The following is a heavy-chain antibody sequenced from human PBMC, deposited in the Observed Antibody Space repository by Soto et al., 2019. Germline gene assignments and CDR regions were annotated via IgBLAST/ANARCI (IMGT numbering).Heavy chain of an antibody. D-gene: IGHD2-2*02. Sequence: QVQLVESGGGVVQPGRSLRLSCAASGFTFSSYGMHWVRQAPGKGLEWVAVIWYDGSNKYYADSVKGRFTISRDNSKNTLYLQLNGLRAEDTGVYYCARDSIRGGWDYWGQGTLVTVSS. V-gene: IGHV3-33*01. CDR1: GFTFSSYG. CDR3: ARDSIRGGWDY. J-gene: IGHJ4*02. CDR2: IWYDGSNK.